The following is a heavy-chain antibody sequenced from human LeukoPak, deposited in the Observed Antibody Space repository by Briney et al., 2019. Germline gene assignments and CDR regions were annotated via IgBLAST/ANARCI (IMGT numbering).Heavy chain of an antibody. D-gene: IGHD3-10*01. J-gene: IGHJ4*02. Sequence: GGSLRLSCAASGFTFNSYAMSWVRQAPGKGLEWVSSISGRGDSTYYTDSVKGRFTVSRDNSKNTLYLQMNSLRVEDTALYYCARGLIGVLNYFDYWGQGTLVTVSS. V-gene: IGHV3-23*01. CDR1: GFTFNSYA. CDR3: ARGLIGVLNYFDY. CDR2: ISGRGDST.